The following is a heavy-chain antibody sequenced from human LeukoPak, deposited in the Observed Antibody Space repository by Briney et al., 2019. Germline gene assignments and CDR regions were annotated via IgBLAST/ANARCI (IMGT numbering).Heavy chain of an antibody. J-gene: IGHJ4*02. CDR2: ISSSSSYI. D-gene: IGHD4-17*01. CDR3: ARDLQPTHVYGDYDPAY. Sequence: KAGGSLRLSCAASGFTFSSYSMNWVRQAPGKGLEWVSSISSSSSYIYYADSVKGRFTISRDNAKNSLYLQMNSLRAEDTAVYYCARDLQPTHVYGDYDPAYWGQGTLVTVSS. V-gene: IGHV3-21*01. CDR1: GFTFSSYS.